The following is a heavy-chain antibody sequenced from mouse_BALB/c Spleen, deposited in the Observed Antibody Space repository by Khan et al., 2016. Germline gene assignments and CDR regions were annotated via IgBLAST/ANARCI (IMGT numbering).Heavy chain of an antibody. Sequence: EVQLVESGPDLVKPSQSLSLTCTVTGYSITSGYSWHWIRQFPGNKLEWIGYIHYSGGTKYIPSLKSRISITRDTSKNQFFLQLNSVTPEDTATYYCTRSHGYYAMDYWGQGTSVTVSS. V-gene: IGHV3-1*02. CDR2: IHYSGGT. CDR3: TRSHGYYAMDY. J-gene: IGHJ4*01. CDR1: GYSITSGYS.